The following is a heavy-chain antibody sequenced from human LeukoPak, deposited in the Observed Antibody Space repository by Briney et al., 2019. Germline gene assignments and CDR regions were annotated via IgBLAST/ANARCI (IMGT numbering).Heavy chain of an antibody. Sequence: GASVKVSCKASGYTFTSYGISWVRQAPGQGLEWMGWISAYNGNTNYAQKLQSRVTMTTDTSTSTAYMELRSLRSDDTAVYYCARDYGTHKDIVVVVAATPHFDYWGQGTLVTVSS. CDR2: ISAYNGNT. D-gene: IGHD2-15*01. CDR1: GYTFTSYG. V-gene: IGHV1-18*01. J-gene: IGHJ4*02. CDR3: ARDYGTHKDIVVVVAATPHFDY.